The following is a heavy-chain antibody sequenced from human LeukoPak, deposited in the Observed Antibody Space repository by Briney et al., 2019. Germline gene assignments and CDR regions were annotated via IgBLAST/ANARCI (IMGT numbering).Heavy chain of an antibody. D-gene: IGHD3-22*01. J-gene: IGHJ4*02. CDR2: IIPNLGTT. CDR1: GGTTNSHA. Sequence: SVKVSCKASGGTTNSHAISWVRQAPGQGLEWMGRIIPNLGTTNRAQNFQDRVTLTADKSTNTAYMELTSLTSDDTAVYYCATTNDGGGYQWGDFFDFWGQGTLVTVSS. CDR3: ATTNDGGGYQWGDFFDF. V-gene: IGHV1-69*04.